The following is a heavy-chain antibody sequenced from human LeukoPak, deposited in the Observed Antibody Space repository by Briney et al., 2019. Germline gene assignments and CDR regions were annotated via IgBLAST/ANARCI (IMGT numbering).Heavy chain of an antibody. V-gene: IGHV4-30-4*01. Sequence: LSLACTVAGPSISSGDSCSGWIRERPWTGLEWIVVVYYSGSTYYTPSLKSRVTISVDTSKNQFSLKLSSVTAADTAVYYCARDQRGYSGYDTVSWFDPWGQGTLVTVSS. CDR2: VYYSGST. J-gene: IGHJ5*02. CDR1: GPSISSGDSC. D-gene: IGHD5-12*01. CDR3: ARDQRGYSGYDTVSWFDP.